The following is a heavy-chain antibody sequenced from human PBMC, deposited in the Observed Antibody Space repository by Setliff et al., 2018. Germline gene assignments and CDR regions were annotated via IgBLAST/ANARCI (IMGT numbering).Heavy chain of an antibody. J-gene: IGHJ5*02. CDR2: IIPMFGTP. CDR1: GDSFNNYA. D-gene: IGHD2-15*01. V-gene: IGHV1-69*05. Sequence: GASVKVSCKASGDSFNNYAISWVRQAPGQGLEWMGGIIPMFGTPAYAQKFQDRVTITTDESTGTAYMELDSLRSEDTAVYYCARSPAVLGIVYLDPWGQGTLVTVSS. CDR3: ARSPAVLGIVYLDP.